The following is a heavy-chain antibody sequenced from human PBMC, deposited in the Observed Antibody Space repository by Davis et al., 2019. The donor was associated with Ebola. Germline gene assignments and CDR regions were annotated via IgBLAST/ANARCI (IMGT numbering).Heavy chain of an antibody. CDR3: TTLIDF. J-gene: IGHJ4*02. V-gene: IGHV3-73*01. D-gene: IGHD3-22*01. CDR1: GFSFSGAA. Sequence: GESLKISCVASGFSFSGAAMHWVRQAPGKGLEWVGRIRGKSKNYATAYAESVKGRFVISRDDGKSTAYLQMHGLKSEDAAMYFCTTLIDFWGQGTLDTVSS. CDR2: IRGKSKNYAT.